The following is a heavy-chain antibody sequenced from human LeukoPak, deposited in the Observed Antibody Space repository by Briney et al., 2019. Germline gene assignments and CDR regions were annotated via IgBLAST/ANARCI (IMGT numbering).Heavy chain of an antibody. Sequence: GGSLRLSCAASAFTFSRCWTSWVRQAPGKGLEWVANINEDGSEKYYLDSVRGRFTISRDNAKNSLYLQMNSLRVEDTALYYCARDGGWYKRGLDHYYYYMDVWGKGTTVIVSS. D-gene: IGHD6-19*01. CDR2: INEDGSEK. J-gene: IGHJ6*03. CDR1: AFTFSRCW. CDR3: ARDGGWYKRGLDHYYYYMDV. V-gene: IGHV3-7*03.